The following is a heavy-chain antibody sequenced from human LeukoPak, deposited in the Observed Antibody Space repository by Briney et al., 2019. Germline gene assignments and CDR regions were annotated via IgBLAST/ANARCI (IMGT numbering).Heavy chain of an antibody. CDR1: GFTFSSYG. D-gene: IGHD6-19*01. CDR2: ISYDGSNK. J-gene: IGHJ4*02. Sequence: PGGSLRLSCAASGFTFSSYGMHWVRQAPGKGLEWVAVISYDGSNKYYADSVKGRFTISRDNSKNTLYLQMNSLRAEDTAVYYCAKPSAVAGTFDYWGQGTLVTVSS. CDR3: AKPSAVAGTFDY. V-gene: IGHV3-30*18.